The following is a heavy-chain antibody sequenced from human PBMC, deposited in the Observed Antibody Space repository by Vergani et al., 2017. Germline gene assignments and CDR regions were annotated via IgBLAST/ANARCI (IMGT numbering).Heavy chain of an antibody. CDR2: IRDKAYNYAT. J-gene: IGHJ6*04. D-gene: IGHD3/OR15-3a*01. V-gene: IGHV3-73*01. CDR1: GDSISRSH. Sequence: LQLQESGPGLVKPSETLSLSCRVSGDSISRSHYYWGFIRQTSGKGLEWIGRIRDKAYNYATVYAVSVKGRFTISRDDSKKTAYLQMNGLTTEDTAVYYCFYDFWAGYDSGDVWGKGTTVTVSS. CDR3: FYDFWAGYDSGDV.